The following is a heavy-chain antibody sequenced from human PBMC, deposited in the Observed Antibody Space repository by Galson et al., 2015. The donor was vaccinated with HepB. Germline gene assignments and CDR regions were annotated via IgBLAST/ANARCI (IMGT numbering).Heavy chain of an antibody. D-gene: IGHD5-12*01. CDR1: GFTFSSYA. J-gene: IGHJ4*02. CDR3: AKAMGEWLRGQDDY. V-gene: IGHV3-23*01. Sequence: SLRLSCAASGFTFSSYAMSWVRQAPGKGLEWVSAISGSGGSTYYADSVKGRFTISRDNSKNTLYLQMNSLRAEDTAVYYCAKAMGEWLRGQDDYWGQGTLVTVSS. CDR2: ISGSGGST.